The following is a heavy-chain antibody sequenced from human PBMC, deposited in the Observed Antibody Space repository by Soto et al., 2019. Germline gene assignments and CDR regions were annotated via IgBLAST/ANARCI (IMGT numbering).Heavy chain of an antibody. CDR1: GFTFSSYW. J-gene: IGHJ4*02. V-gene: IGHV3-7*03. Sequence: GGSLRLSCAASGFTFSSYWMSWVRQAPGKGLEWVANIKQDGSEKYYVDSVKGRFTISRDNAKNSLYLQMNSLRAEDTAVYYCARAVSGYDYYFDYWGQGTLVTVSS. CDR2: IKQDGSEK. CDR3: ARAVSGYDYYFDY. D-gene: IGHD5-12*01.